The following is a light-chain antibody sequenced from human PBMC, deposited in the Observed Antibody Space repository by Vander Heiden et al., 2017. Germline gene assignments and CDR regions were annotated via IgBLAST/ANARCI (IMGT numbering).Light chain of an antibody. CDR1: SGSIGSNY. Sequence: NFMLTQPHSVSESLGQTVTIACTRSSGSIGSNYVQWSQQRQASSPATVVVEDNRRPSGVPDRFSGSIDSSSTAASLTISGLETEDEADYYWQSFDRNNFWVFGGGTKLTVL. CDR2: EDN. V-gene: IGLV6-57*01. CDR3: QSFDRNNFWV. J-gene: IGLJ3*02.